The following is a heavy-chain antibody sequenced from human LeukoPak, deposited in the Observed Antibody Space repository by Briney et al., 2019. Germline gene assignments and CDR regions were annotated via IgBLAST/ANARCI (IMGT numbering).Heavy chain of an antibody. CDR3: ARFSQLGTLDYFDY. V-gene: IGHV3-7*01. CDR2: IKQDGSEK. Sequence: GGSLRLSCAASGFTFSSYWMSWVRQAPGKGLEWVANIKQDGSEKYYVDSVKGRFTISRDNAKNSLYLQMNSLRAEDTAVYYCARFSQLGTLDYFDYWGQGTLVTVSA. CDR1: GFTFSSYW. D-gene: IGHD7-27*01. J-gene: IGHJ4*02.